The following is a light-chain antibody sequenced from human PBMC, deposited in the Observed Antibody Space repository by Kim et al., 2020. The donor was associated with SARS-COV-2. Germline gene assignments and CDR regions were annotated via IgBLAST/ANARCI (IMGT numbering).Light chain of an antibody. V-gene: IGKV3-20*01. J-gene: IGKJ1*01. CDR2: AAS. Sequence: EIVLTRSPGTLSLSPGDRATLSCRASQSVYSNYLAWYQQKPGQAPRLLIYAASSRATGLPDRFSGSGAGTDFTLTIRRLQPEDFAVYCWRRNGSSWTFGQGTQVDIK. CDR3: RRNGSSWT. CDR1: QSVYSNY.